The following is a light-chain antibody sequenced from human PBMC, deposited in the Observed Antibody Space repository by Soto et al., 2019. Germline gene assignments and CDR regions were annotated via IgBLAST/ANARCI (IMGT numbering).Light chain of an antibody. CDR2: KAS. J-gene: IGKJ1*01. CDR1: QTISSW. Sequence: DIHMTQSPSTLSGSVGDRVTITCRASQTISSWLAWYQQKPGKAPKLLIYKASTLKSRVPSRFSGSESQTEFTPTISSLQHDDVATYYCQHYNSYSEAFGRGTKVAIK. V-gene: IGKV1-5*03. CDR3: QHYNSYSEA.